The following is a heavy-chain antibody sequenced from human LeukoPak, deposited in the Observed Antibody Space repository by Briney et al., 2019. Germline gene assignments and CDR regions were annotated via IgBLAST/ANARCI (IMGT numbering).Heavy chain of an antibody. Sequence: ASVNVSCKAFGYPFTAYYMYWVRQAPGQGPEWMGIINPSGGSTSYAQKFQGRVTMTRDMSTNTVYMELSSLRSDDTAVYYCARDGISRYGAFDIWGHGTMITVSS. V-gene: IGHV1-46*01. J-gene: IGHJ3*02. CDR2: INPSGGST. D-gene: IGHD5-18*01. CDR1: GYPFTAYY. CDR3: ARDGISRYGAFDI.